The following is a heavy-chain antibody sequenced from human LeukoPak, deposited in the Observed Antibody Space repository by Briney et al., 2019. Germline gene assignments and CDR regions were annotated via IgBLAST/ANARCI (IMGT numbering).Heavy chain of an antibody. CDR1: GFTFSSYG. CDR3: AKQRLAAAGWLDY. CDR2: IRYDGSNK. V-gene: IGHV3-30*02. Sequence: TGGSLRLSCAASGFTFSSYGMHWVRQAPGKGLEWVAFIRYDGSNKYYADSVKGRFTISRDNSKNTLYLQMNSLRAEDTAVYYCAKQRLAAAGWLDYWGQGTLVTVSS. D-gene: IGHD6-13*01. J-gene: IGHJ4*02.